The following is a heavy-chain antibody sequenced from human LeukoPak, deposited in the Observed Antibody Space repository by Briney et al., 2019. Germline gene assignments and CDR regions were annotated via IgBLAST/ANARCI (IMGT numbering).Heavy chain of an antibody. V-gene: IGHV3-74*01. Sequence: GGSLRLSCAASGFTFRSYWMHWVRQAPGKGLVWVSRINSDGSSTSYADSVKGRFTISRDNAKNTLYLQMNSLRAEDTAVYYCARGGYFDWLLYANDAFDIWGQGTMVTVSS. J-gene: IGHJ3*02. CDR2: INSDGSST. CDR3: ARGGYFDWLLYANDAFDI. D-gene: IGHD3-9*01. CDR1: GFTFRSYW.